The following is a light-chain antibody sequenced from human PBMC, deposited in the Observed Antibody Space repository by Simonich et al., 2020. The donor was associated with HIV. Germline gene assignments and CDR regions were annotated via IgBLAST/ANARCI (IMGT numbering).Light chain of an antibody. J-gene: IGKJ4*01. CDR3: QQYYAPPLT. CDR2: WAS. Sequence: DIVMTQSPDSLAVSLGERATINCKSSQSVLYSSNNKNYLAWYQQKPGQSPKLLIYWASTREYGVPDRFSGSGSGTDFTLTISSLQAEDVAVYYCQQYYAPPLTFGGGTRVEIK. V-gene: IGKV4-1*01. CDR1: QSVLYSSNNKNY.